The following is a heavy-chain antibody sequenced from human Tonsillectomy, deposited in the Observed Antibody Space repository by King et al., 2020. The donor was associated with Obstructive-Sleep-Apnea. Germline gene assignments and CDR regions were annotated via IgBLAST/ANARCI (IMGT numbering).Heavy chain of an antibody. CDR3: TRVVVVPATSDALDI. D-gene: IGHD2-2*01. Sequence: VQLVESGGGLVQPGRALRLSCTVSGFTFGDYAMSWFRQAPGKGLEWVGFIRSQANDGTTEYAASVKGRFTITRDDSKSIVYLQMNSLKTEDTAVYYCTRVVVVPATSDALDIWGQGTMVTVSS. CDR1: GFTFGDYA. CDR2: IRSQANDGTT. V-gene: IGHV3-49*03. J-gene: IGHJ3*02.